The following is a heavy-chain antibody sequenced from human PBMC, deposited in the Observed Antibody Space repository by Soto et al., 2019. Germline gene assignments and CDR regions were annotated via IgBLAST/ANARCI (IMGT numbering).Heavy chain of an antibody. CDR3: LKKVNSGPGSQYFDY. CDR1: GFTFSSYS. D-gene: IGHD3-10*01. V-gene: IGHV3-23*01. CDR2: SSGEGGTT. J-gene: IGHJ4*02. Sequence: GGSLRLSCAASGFTFSSYSMSWVRQAPGKGLEWVAGFRSSGEGGTTYYADSGKGRFTISRDNYKNTQFLQMNSVRAEDTAIDSCLKKVNSGPGSQYFDYWGQGTLVTVSS.